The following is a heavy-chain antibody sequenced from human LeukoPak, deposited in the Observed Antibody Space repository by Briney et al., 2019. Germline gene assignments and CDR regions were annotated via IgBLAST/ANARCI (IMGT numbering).Heavy chain of an antibody. CDR3: AVGSHYVTPRPPNDY. D-gene: IGHD4-23*01. CDR1: GGTFISYA. Sequence: SVKVSCKASGGTFISYAISWVRQAPGQGLEWMGGIIPIFGTANYAQKFQGRVTITADESTSTAYMELSSLRSEDTAVYYCAVGSHYVTPRPPNDYWGQGTLVTVSS. CDR2: IIPIFGTA. J-gene: IGHJ4*02. V-gene: IGHV1-69*13.